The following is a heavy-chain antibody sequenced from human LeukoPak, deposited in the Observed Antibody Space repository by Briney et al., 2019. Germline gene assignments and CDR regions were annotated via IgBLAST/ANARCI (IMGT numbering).Heavy chain of an antibody. D-gene: IGHD3-10*01. CDR3: ARVKVRGVPPLNY. J-gene: IGHJ4*02. CDR2: INPNSGGT. V-gene: IGHV1-2*02. Sequence: ASVKVSCKASGYTFTGYYMHWVRQAPGQGLEWVGWINPNSGGTNYAQKFQGRVTMTRDTSISTAYMELSRLRSDDTAVYYCARVKVRGVPPLNYWGQGTLVTVSS. CDR1: GYTFTGYY.